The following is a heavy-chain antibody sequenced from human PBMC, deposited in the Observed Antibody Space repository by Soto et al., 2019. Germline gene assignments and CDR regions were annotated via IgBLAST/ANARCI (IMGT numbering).Heavy chain of an antibody. CDR3: ARVSLLRYFDWLLNDDAFDI. CDR2: ISSSSSTI. V-gene: IGHV3-48*02. D-gene: IGHD3-9*01. Sequence: XGSLRLSCSASGFTLSSYSMNWVRQAPGKGLDWVSYISSSSSTIYYADSVKGRFTISRDNAKNSLYLQMNSLRDEDTAVYYCARVSLLRYFDWLLNDDAFDIWGQGSMVTVSS. CDR1: GFTLSSYS. J-gene: IGHJ3*02.